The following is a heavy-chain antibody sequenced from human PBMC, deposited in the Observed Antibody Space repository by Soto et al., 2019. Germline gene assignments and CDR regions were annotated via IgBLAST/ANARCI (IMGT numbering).Heavy chain of an antibody. V-gene: IGHV5-51*01. CDR2: IYPSDSDT. Sequence: GESLKISCKASGYSFTSYWIGWVRQMPGKGLEWMGIIYPSDSDTRYSPSFQGQVTISAEKSISTAYLQWTSLKASDTAMYYCARQDGSLYYFDSWGQGTLVTVSS. CDR1: GYSFTSYW. J-gene: IGHJ4*02. CDR3: ARQDGSLYYFDS. D-gene: IGHD6-13*01.